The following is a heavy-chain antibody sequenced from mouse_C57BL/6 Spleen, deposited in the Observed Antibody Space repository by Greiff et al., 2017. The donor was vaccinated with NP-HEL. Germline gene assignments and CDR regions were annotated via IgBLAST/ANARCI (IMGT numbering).Heavy chain of an antibody. Sequence: QVQLQQSGAELVMPGASVKLSCKASGYTFTSYWMHWVKQRPGQGLEWIGEIDPSDSYTNYNQKFKGKSTLTVDKSSSTAYMQLRSLTSEDSAVYYCARGCTMVTTGNAMDYWGQGTSVTVSS. CDR3: ARGCTMVTTGNAMDY. J-gene: IGHJ4*01. V-gene: IGHV1-69*01. CDR1: GYTFTSYW. D-gene: IGHD2-2*01. CDR2: IDPSDSYT.